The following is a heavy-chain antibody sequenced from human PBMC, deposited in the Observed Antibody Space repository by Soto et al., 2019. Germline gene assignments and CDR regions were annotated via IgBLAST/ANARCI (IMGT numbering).Heavy chain of an antibody. CDR1: GFTFSSYW. D-gene: IGHD1-1*01. J-gene: IGHJ4*02. CDR3: MTTSIDY. CDR2: INSDGSNT. Sequence: GGSLRLSCVASGFTFSSYWMHWVRQAPGKGLVWVSRINSDGSNTNYADSVRGRFTISRDNAKNTLYLQMNSLRAEDTAVYYCMTTSIDYWGQGIQVTVSS. V-gene: IGHV3-74*01.